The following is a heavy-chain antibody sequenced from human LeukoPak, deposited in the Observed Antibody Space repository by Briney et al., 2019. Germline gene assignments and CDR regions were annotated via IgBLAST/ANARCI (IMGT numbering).Heavy chain of an antibody. CDR2: IYHSGST. CDR1: GGSISSDNW. CDR3: ARAPFDY. V-gene: IGHV4-4*02. Sequence: SGTLSLTCAVSGGSISSDNWWSWVRQPPGKGLEWIGEIYHSGSTNYNPSLKSRVTLSVDKSKNQFSMKLSSVTAVDTAVYYCARAPFDYWGQGTLVTVSS. J-gene: IGHJ4*02.